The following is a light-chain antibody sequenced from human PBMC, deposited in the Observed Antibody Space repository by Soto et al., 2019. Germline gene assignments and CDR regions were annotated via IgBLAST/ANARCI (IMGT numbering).Light chain of an antibody. Sequence: QSVLTQPPSASGSPGQSVTISCTGTSSDVGGYNYVSWYQQHPGKAPKLMIYEVSKRPSGVPDRFSGSKSGNTASLTVSGLRVEEGANYYCTSYAGSIWVSGGG. J-gene: IGLJ3*02. CDR1: SSDVGGYNY. CDR3: TSYAGSIWV. V-gene: IGLV2-8*01. CDR2: EVS.